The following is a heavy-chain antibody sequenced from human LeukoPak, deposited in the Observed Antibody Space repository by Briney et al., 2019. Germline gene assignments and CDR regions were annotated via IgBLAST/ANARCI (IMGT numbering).Heavy chain of an antibody. CDR1: GYTFTGYY. V-gene: IGHV1-46*01. Sequence: ASVKVSCKASGYTFTGYYMHWVRQAPGQGLEWMGIINPSGGSTSYAQKFQGRVTMTRDMSTSTVYMELSSLRSEDTAVYYCARGSITIFGVVITPDFDYWGQGTLVTVSS. D-gene: IGHD3-3*01. CDR2: INPSGGST. J-gene: IGHJ4*02. CDR3: ARGSITIFGVVITPDFDY.